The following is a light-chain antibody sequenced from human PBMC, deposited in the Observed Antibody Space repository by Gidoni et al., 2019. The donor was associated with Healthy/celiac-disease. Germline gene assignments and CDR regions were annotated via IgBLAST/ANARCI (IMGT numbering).Light chain of an antibody. V-gene: IGKV3-15*01. CDR3: QQYNNWPPALFT. J-gene: IGKJ3*01. CDR1: QSVSSN. CDR2: GAS. Sequence: EIVMTQSPATLSVSPGERATLSCRASQSVSSNLAWYQQKPGQAPRLLIYGASTRATGNPARFSGSGSGTEFTLTISSLQSEDFAVYYCQQYNNWPPALFTFGPGTKVDI.